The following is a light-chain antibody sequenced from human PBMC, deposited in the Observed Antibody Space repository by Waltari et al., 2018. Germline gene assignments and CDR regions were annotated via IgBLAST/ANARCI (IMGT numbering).Light chain of an antibody. V-gene: IGKV3-11*01. CDR1: QSVSSY. CDR3: QQRSSWPLT. Sequence: EIVLTQSPATLSLSPGERATLSCRASQSVSSYLACYQQKPGQAPRLLIYDAFNRATGIPARFSGSGSGTDFTLTISSLEPEDFAVYYCQQRSSWPLTFGGGTKVEIK. J-gene: IGKJ4*01. CDR2: DAF.